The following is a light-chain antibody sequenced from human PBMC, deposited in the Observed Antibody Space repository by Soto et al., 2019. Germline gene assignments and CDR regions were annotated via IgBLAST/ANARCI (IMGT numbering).Light chain of an antibody. CDR3: QQYGRSPPFT. Sequence: EIVLTQSPGTLSLSPGERAPLSCRASQSVSSTYIAWYQQNPGQAPRLLIYGASNRATGIPDRFSGSGSGTDFTLTISRLEPEDFAVYFCQQYGRSPPFTFGQGTKVEIK. CDR1: QSVSSTY. V-gene: IGKV3-20*01. CDR2: GAS. J-gene: IGKJ2*01.